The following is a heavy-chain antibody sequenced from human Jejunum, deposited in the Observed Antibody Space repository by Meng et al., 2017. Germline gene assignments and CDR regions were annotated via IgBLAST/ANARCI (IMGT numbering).Heavy chain of an antibody. J-gene: IGHJ5*02. Sequence: SETLSLTCTVSGDSMSNDDFWGWIRQPPGRGLEWIGSVSHSGTTYYNPSLQSRVTISVDTSNNQFSLKLTSVTAADTAIYYCGRRSPLPLFGNWFDPWGPGTLVTVSS. V-gene: IGHV4-38-2*02. CDR1: GDSMSNDDF. CDR3: GRRSPLPLFGNWFDP. D-gene: IGHD3-3*01. CDR2: VSHSGTT.